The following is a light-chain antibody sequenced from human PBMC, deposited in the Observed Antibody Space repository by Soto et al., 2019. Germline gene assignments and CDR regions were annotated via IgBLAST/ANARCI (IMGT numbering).Light chain of an antibody. J-gene: IGKJ5*01. V-gene: IGKV3-11*01. CDR2: RAS. CDR3: QQRSNWPPIT. CDR1: QSVGSS. Sequence: EVVMTQSPATLSLSPGERATLSCRASQSVGSSLAWYQQQPGQAPRLLIFRASDRPTAIPDRFSGSGSGTDFTLTISSLEPEDFAVYYCQQRSNWPPITFGHGTRLEIK.